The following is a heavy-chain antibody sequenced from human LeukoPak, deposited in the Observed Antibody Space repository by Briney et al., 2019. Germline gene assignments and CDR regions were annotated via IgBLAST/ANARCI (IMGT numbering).Heavy chain of an antibody. CDR3: AKDRGGNTGSLHC. D-gene: IGHD4-23*01. CDR2: ISGSGGST. V-gene: IGHV3-23*01. CDR1: GFTFSSYS. J-gene: IGHJ4*02. Sequence: GGSLRLSCAASGFTFSSYSMNWVRQAPGKGLEWVSAISGSGGSTYYADSVKGRFTIFRDNSKNTLYLQLNSLRAGDTAVYYCAKDRGGNTGSLHCWGQGTLVTVSS.